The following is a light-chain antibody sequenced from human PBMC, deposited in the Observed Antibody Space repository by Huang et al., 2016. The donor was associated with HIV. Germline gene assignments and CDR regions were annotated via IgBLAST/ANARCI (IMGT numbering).Light chain of an antibody. CDR2: AAS. CDR3: QQTSSVPLT. V-gene: IGKV1-39*01. Sequence: DIQMTQSPSSLSASVGDRISITCRASQTISTFLNWYQQQPGKAHKLLIYAASNLQSVVSSRFSGTGSGKHFTLTVTGLQPDDFATYFCQQTSSVPLTFGGGTRVE. CDR1: QTISTF. J-gene: IGKJ4*01.